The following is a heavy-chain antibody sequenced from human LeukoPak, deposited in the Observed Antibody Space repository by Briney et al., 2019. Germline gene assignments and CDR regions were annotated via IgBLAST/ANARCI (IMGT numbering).Heavy chain of an antibody. CDR3: ARALGATDAFDI. CDR1: GYSISSGYY. J-gene: IGHJ3*02. CDR2: IYHSGST. Sequence: SETLSLTCAVSGYSISSGYYWGWIRQPPGKGLEWIGSIYHSGSTYYNPSLKSRVTISVDTSKNQFSLKLSSVTAADTAVYYCARALGATDAFDIWGQGTMVTVSS. D-gene: IGHD1-26*01. V-gene: IGHV4-38-2*01.